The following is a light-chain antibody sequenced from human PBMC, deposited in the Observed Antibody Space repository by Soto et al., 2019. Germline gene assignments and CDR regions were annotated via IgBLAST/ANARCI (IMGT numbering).Light chain of an antibody. Sequence: DIQMTQSPSTLSGSVGDRVTITCRASQTISSWLAWYQQKPRKAPKLLIYKASTLKSGVPSRFSGSGSGTEFTLTISSLQPDDFATYYCQQYNSYSYTFGQGTRLEI. CDR3: QQYNSYSYT. CDR2: KAS. V-gene: IGKV1-5*03. J-gene: IGKJ5*01. CDR1: QTISSW.